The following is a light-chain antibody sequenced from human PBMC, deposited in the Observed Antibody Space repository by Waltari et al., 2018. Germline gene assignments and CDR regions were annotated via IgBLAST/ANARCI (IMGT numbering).Light chain of an antibody. CDR3: QQSHSPPPT. CDR2: AAS. CDR1: QRISSY. Sequence: DIQMTQSPSSMSAPVGDRVTITCRASQRISSYLNWYHQKPGKAPKLLVYAASSLQSGVPSRFRGSGSGTDFTLSISSLLPEDFATYYCQQSHSPPPTFGGGTKVAIK. J-gene: IGKJ4*01. V-gene: IGKV1-39*01.